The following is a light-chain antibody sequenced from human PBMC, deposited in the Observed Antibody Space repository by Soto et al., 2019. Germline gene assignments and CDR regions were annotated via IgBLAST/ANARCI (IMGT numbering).Light chain of an antibody. CDR2: EVS. CDR1: SSDVGSYNL. CDR3: CSYAGSSTWVV. Sequence: QSALTQPASVSGSPGQSITISCTGTSSDVGSYNLVSWYQQHPGKAPKLMIYEVSKRPSGVSNRFSGSKSGNTASLTISGLQAEDAADYYCCSYAGSSTWVVFGGGTKVTVL. J-gene: IGLJ2*01. V-gene: IGLV2-23*02.